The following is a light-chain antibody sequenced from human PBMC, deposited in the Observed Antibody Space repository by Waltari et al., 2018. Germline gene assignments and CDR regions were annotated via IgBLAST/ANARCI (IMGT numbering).Light chain of an antibody. V-gene: IGLV4-69*01. CDR1: SGHSSNI. J-gene: IGLJ3*02. Sequence: QLVLTQSPSASASLGASVKLTCTLSSGHSSNIIAWHQQQPEKGPRYLMKVNSDGSHSKGDWIPDRFSGSSSGAGRYLTISSLQSEDEADYYCQTGGHGTWVFGGGTKLTVL. CDR2: VNSDGSH. CDR3: QTGGHGTWV.